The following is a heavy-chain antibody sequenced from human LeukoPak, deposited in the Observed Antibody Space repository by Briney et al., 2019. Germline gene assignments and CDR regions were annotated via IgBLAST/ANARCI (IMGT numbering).Heavy chain of an antibody. Sequence: SETLSLTCAVYGGSFSGYYWSWIRQPPGKGREWIGEINHSGSTNYNPSLKSRVTISVDTSKNQFSLKVSSVTAADTAVYYCAMDCSSTRCYGNYYYGMDVWGKGTTVTVSS. J-gene: IGHJ6*04. CDR1: GGSFSGYY. D-gene: IGHD2-2*01. V-gene: IGHV4-34*01. CDR2: INHSGST. CDR3: AMDCSSTRCYGNYYYGMDV.